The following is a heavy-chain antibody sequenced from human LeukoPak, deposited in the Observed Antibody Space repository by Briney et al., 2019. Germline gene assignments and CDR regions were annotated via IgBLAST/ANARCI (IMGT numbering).Heavy chain of an antibody. V-gene: IGHV3-21*01. CDR2: ISSSSSYI. D-gene: IGHD2-2*01. Sequence: GRSLRLSCAASGFTFSSYSMNWVRQAPGRGLEWVSSISSSSSYIYYADSVKGRFTISRDNAKNSLYLQMNSLRAEDTAVYYCARGGGYCSSTSCYGYDYWGQGTLVTVSS. CDR1: GFTFSSYS. CDR3: ARGGGYCSSTSCYGYDY. J-gene: IGHJ4*02.